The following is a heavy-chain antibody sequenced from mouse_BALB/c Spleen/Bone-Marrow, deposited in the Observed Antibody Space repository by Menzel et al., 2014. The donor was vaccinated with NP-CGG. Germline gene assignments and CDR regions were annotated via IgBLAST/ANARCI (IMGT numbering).Heavy chain of an antibody. CDR2: INPYNDGT. CDR1: GYTFTSYV. CDR3: ARPRQLGLPYYFDY. J-gene: IGHJ2*01. Sequence: VQLKESGPELVKPGASVKMSCKASGYTFTSYVMHWVKQKPGQGLEWIGYINPYNDGTKYNEKFKGKAILTSDKSSSTAYMELSSLTSEDSAVYYCARPRQLGLPYYFDYWGQGTTLTASS. V-gene: IGHV1-14*01. D-gene: IGHD3-2*01.